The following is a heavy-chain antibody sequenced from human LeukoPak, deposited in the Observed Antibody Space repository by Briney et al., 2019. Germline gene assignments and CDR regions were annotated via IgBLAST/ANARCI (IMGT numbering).Heavy chain of an antibody. CDR2: INPNSGGT. Sequence: GASVKVSCKASGYTFTSYDINWVRQAPGQGLEWMGWINPNSGGTNYAQKFQGRVTMTRDTSISTAYMELSRLRSDDTAVYYCARGRVVPAAPSGWFDPWGQGTLVTVSS. J-gene: IGHJ5*02. CDR3: ARGRVVPAAPSGWFDP. CDR1: GYTFTSYD. D-gene: IGHD2-2*01. V-gene: IGHV1-2*02.